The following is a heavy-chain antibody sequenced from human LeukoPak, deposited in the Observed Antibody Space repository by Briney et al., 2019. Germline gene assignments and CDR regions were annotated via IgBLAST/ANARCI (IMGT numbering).Heavy chain of an antibody. Sequence: SETLSLTCAVYGGSFSGYYWSWIRQPPGKGLEWIGEINHSGSTNYNPSLKSRVTISVDTSNNQFSLRLRFVTAADTAVYYCVRDSGTTGEVKFDPWGQGTLVTVSS. J-gene: IGHJ5*02. V-gene: IGHV4-34*01. CDR3: VRDSGTTGEVKFDP. D-gene: IGHD3-10*01. CDR1: GGSFSGYY. CDR2: INHSGST.